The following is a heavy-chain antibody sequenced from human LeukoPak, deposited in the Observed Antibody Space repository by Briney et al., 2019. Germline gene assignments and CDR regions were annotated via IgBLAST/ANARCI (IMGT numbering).Heavy chain of an antibody. D-gene: IGHD1-20*01. CDR2: IDPSDSYT. V-gene: IGHV5-10-1*01. CDR1: GYRFTSYW. J-gene: IGHJ4*02. Sequence: GESLRISCKVSGYRFTSYWINWVRQMPGKGLEWMGRIDPSDSYTKYSPSFQGHVTISADKSISTAYMQWSSLKASDTAMYYCARTKRLTGIDTLFDYWGQGTLVTVSS. CDR3: ARTKRLTGIDTLFDY.